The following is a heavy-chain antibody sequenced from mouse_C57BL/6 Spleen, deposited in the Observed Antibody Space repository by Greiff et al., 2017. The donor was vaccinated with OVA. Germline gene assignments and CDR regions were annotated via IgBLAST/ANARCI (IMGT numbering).Heavy chain of an antibody. J-gene: IGHJ4*01. CDR1: GFNIKDYY. Sequence: VQLQQSGAELVKPGASVKLSCTASGFNIKDYYMHWVKQRPEQGLEWIGRIDHEDGETKYAPKFQGKDTITADTSSSTAYMQHSSLTSEDSAVYYGASHYYGSSYGNYAMDYWGQGTSVTVSS. CDR2: IDHEDGET. V-gene: IGHV14-2*01. CDR3: ASHYYGSSYGNYAMDY. D-gene: IGHD1-1*01.